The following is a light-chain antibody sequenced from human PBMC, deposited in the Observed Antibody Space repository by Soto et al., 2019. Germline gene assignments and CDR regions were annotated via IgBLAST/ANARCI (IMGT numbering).Light chain of an antibody. CDR1: QSVLYRSNSKNY. Sequence: DIVMTQSPDSLAVSLGERATINCKSSQSVLYRSNSKNYLAWYQQRPGHPPKLLIHWASTRETGVPERFSGSGYGKDLIIKIKSLQDEDVEVYYCQQHYSTPTFGQVTKV. CDR3: QQHYSTPT. J-gene: IGKJ1*01. CDR2: WAS. V-gene: IGKV4-1*01.